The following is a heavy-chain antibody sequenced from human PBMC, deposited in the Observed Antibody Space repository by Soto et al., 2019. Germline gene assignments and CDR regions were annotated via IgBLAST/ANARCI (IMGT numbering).Heavy chain of an antibody. D-gene: IGHD6-25*01. CDR3: AKFFDETGGNSGWPWTFHF. J-gene: IGHJ4*02. CDR2: ISDSGAGT. CDR1: GFTFSTYG. Sequence: GGSLRLSCAAAGFTFSTYGMSWVRQAPGRGLEWVSAISDSGAGTNDADSVKGRFTISRDNSKNTLYLQMNSLRADDSAIYYCAKFFDETGGNSGWPWTFHFWGQGTLVTVSS. V-gene: IGHV3-23*01.